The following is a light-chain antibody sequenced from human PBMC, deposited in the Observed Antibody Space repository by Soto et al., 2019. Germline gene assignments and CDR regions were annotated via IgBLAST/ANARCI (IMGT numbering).Light chain of an antibody. CDR1: QTINKY. V-gene: IGKV1-39*01. CDR3: HQSYGSPGA. Sequence: DIHLTQSPSSLSASVGDIVTITCRSSQTINKYLNWYQHRPGKAPKLLIYAASSLQTGVPTRFSGAGAGTFFTLTIRNLQREDVASYYCHQSYGSPGAFGRGTKVEI. CDR2: AAS. J-gene: IGKJ1*01.